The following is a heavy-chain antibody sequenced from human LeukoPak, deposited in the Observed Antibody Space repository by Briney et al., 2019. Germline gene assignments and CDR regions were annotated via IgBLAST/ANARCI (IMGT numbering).Heavy chain of an antibody. CDR1: GFTFKNFG. V-gene: IGHV3-30*03. Sequence: GGSLRLSCAASGFTFKNFGMHWVRQAPGKGLEWVAVISYEESNKYYGDSVKGRSSISRDNSKNTLYLEMNSLRAEDTAVYYCARVPAMVPDYWGQGTLVTVSS. D-gene: IGHD5-18*01. CDR2: ISYEESNK. CDR3: ARVPAMVPDY. J-gene: IGHJ4*02.